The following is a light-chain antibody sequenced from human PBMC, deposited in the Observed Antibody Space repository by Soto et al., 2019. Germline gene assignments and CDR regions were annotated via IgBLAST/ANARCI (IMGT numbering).Light chain of an antibody. CDR3: QQLNSYPLT. Sequence: DIQLTQSPSFLSASVGDRVTITCRASQGISSFLAWYQQQPGKDPKLLIYSASTLQSGVPSRFSGSGSGTEFTLTISSLQPEDFATYYCQQLNSYPLTFGQGTKVEI. J-gene: IGKJ1*01. CDR2: SAS. CDR1: QGISSF. V-gene: IGKV1-9*01.